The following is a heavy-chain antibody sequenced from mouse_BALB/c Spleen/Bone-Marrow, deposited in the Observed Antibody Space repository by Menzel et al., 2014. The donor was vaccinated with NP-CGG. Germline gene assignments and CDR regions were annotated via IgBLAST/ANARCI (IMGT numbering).Heavy chain of an antibody. J-gene: IGHJ2*01. CDR3: ARSGVCGYDF. D-gene: IGHD2-2*01. CDR2: ISSGGSYT. CDR1: GFTFSSYA. V-gene: IGHV5-9-3*01. Sequence: EVKLMESGGGLVKPGGSLKLSCAASGFTFSSYAMSWVRQTPETRLEWVAPISSGGSYTYYPDSVKGRFTIARDNAKNTLYLQRSSLRSEDTAMYYCARSGVCGYDFGGQGTTLTVSS.